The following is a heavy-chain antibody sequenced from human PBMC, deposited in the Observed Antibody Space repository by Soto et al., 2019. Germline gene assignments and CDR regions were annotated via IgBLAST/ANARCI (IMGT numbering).Heavy chain of an antibody. J-gene: IGHJ6*02. Sequence: QEHLVESGGGVVQPGRSLRLSCEASGFIFNTFGMHWVRQAPGKGLEWVAVISYDTKNIYYADSVRGRFTISRDNSKNTLYLLMNSLRPEDTAVYYCAKGHNTAQEQYYYGLGVWGQGTTVTVSS. CDR2: ISYDTKNI. V-gene: IGHV3-30*18. D-gene: IGHD3-16*01. CDR1: GFIFNTFG. CDR3: AKGHNTAQEQYYYGLGV.